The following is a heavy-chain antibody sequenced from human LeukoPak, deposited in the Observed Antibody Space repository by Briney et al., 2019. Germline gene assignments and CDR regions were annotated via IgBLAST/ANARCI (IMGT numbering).Heavy chain of an antibody. Sequence: QTSETLSLTCTVSGGSVSSGSYYWSWIRQPPGKGLEWIGYTYHSGSTNYNPSLKSRVTISVDMSKSQFSLTLSSVTAADTALYYCARHGPLYDIWSARFYFDYWGQGTLVAVSS. J-gene: IGHJ4*02. D-gene: IGHD3-3*01. CDR2: TYHSGST. CDR1: GGSVSSGSYY. V-gene: IGHV4-61*01. CDR3: ARHGPLYDIWSARFYFDY.